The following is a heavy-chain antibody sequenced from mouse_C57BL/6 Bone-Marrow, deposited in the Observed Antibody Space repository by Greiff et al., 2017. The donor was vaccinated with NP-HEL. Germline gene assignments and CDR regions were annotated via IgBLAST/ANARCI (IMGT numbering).Heavy chain of an antibody. J-gene: IGHJ3*01. CDR2: ISSGGSYT. D-gene: IGHD2-5*01. CDR3: ARHRYYYSNYFAY. V-gene: IGHV5-6*01. Sequence: EVKLVESGGDLVKPGGSLKLSCAASGFTFSSYGMSWVRQTPDKRLEWVATISSGGSYTYYPDSVKGRFTISRDNAKNTLYLQMSSLKSEDTAMYYCARHRYYYSNYFAYWGQGTLVTVSA. CDR1: GFTFSSYG.